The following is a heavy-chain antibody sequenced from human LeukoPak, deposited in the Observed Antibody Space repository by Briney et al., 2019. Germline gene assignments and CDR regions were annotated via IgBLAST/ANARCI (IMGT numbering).Heavy chain of an antibody. CDR1: GYTLTSYG. Sequence: ASVKVSCKASGYTLTSYGISWVRQAPGQGLEWMGWISAYNGNTNYAQKLQGRVTMTTDTSTSTAYMELRSLRSDDTAVYYCARARPNCSSTSCSRTHYYYYYMDVWGKGTTVTVSS. V-gene: IGHV1-18*01. CDR3: ARARPNCSSTSCSRTHYYYYYMDV. J-gene: IGHJ6*03. CDR2: ISAYNGNT. D-gene: IGHD2-2*01.